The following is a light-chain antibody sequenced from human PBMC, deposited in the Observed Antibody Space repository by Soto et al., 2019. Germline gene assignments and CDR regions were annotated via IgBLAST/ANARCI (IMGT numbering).Light chain of an antibody. Sequence: EIVLTQSPGTLSLSPGERATLSCRASQSVSSSYLAWYQQKPGQAPRLLIYGASSRATGIPDRFSGSGSGTDFTLTISRLEPEYFAVYYCQQYGSSPPWTYGQGTKVDI. CDR1: QSVSSSY. V-gene: IGKV3-20*01. J-gene: IGKJ1*01. CDR3: QQYGSSPPWT. CDR2: GAS.